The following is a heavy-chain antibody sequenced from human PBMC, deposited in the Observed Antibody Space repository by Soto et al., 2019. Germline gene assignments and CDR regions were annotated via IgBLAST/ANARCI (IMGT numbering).Heavy chain of an antibody. D-gene: IGHD3-22*01. V-gene: IGHV3-30*18. J-gene: IGHJ4*02. CDR3: AKGGYYNDY. Sequence: PGGSLRLSCAASGFTLSNYGMHWVRQAPGKGLEWVAAISNDGNKKYYADSVKGRFTISRDSSENTLDLQMNSLRTEDTAVYYCAKGGYYNDYWGQGTLVSAPQ. CDR2: ISNDGNKK. CDR1: GFTLSNYG.